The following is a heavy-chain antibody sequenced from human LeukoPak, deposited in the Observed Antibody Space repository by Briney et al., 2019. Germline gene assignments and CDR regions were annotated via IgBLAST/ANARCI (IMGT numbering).Heavy chain of an antibody. CDR1: GFTFSSYE. CDR2: ISSSGSTI. D-gene: IGHD2-21*01. V-gene: IGHV3-48*03. Sequence: RGSLRLSCAAAGFTFSSYETNWVRQAPGKGLEWVSYISSSGSTIYYADSVKGRFTISRDNAKTPLYLQMNSLSAEDTAVYYCARGSTILWWSNWFDPWGQGTLVTVSS. CDR3: ARGSTILWWSNWFDP. J-gene: IGHJ5*02.